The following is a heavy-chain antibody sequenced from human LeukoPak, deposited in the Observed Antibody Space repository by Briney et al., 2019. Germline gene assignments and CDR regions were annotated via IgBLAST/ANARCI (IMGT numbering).Heavy chain of an antibody. CDR2: ISGSGGST. CDR1: GFTFSSYA. D-gene: IGHD6-13*01. J-gene: IGHJ4*02. V-gene: IGHV3-23*01. CDR3: AKDRYSSSWYFDY. Sequence: GGSLRLSCAASGFTFSSYAMSWVRQAPGKGLEWVSAISGSGGSTYYADSVKGRFAISRDNSKNTLYLQMNSLRAEDTAVYYCAKDRYSSSWYFDYWGQGTLVTVSS.